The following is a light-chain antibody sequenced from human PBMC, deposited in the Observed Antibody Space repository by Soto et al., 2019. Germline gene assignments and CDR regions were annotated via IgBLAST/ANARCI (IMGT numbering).Light chain of an antibody. CDR1: QSVTTN. CDR2: DAS. CDR3: QQYDRWPVT. J-gene: IGKJ4*01. Sequence: EVVMTQSPATLSESPGERVTFSCRASQSVTTNLAWYQHKPGQSPRLLISDASTGASGIPPRFSGSGSGTEFTLTIDRLQSADFAVYYCQQYDRWPVTFGGGTKV. V-gene: IGKV3-15*01.